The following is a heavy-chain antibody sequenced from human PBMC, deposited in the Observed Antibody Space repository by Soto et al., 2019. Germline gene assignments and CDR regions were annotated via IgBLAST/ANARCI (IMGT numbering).Heavy chain of an antibody. CDR1: GGSISSYY. CDR3: ARDGRFGVAAALNRFDP. V-gene: IGHV4-59*01. J-gene: IGHJ5*02. D-gene: IGHD3-16*01. Sequence: SETLSLTCTVSGGSISSYYCSWIRQPPGKGLEWLGYIYYSGSTNYNPSLMSRVTISVDTSKNQFSLKLSSVTAADTAVYYCARDGRFGVAAALNRFDPWGQGTLVTVSS. CDR2: IYYSGST.